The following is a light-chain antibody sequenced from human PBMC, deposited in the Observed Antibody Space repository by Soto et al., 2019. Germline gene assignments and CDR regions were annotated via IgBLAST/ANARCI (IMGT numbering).Light chain of an antibody. Sequence: EIAMTQSPATLSVSPGERATLSCRVSQSVSGNLAWYQQKPGQAPRLLIYGASTKATGIPARFSGSGSGTEFTLTISSLQSEDFAVYYCQQYNNWPRTFGQGTKVEIK. J-gene: IGKJ1*01. CDR3: QQYNNWPRT. CDR2: GAS. CDR1: QSVSGN. V-gene: IGKV3-15*01.